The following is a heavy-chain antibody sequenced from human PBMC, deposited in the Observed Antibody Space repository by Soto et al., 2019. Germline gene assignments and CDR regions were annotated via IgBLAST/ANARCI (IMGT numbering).Heavy chain of an antibody. CDR3: ARSTVLYYYDSSGYSY. D-gene: IGHD3-22*01. J-gene: IGHJ4*02. V-gene: IGHV3-11*01. CDR1: GFTFSDYY. CDR2: ISSSGSTI. Sequence: GGSLRLSCAASGFTFSDYYMSWIRQAPGKGLEWVSYISSSGSTIYYADSVKGRFTISRDNAKNSLYLQMNSLRAEDTAVYYCARSTVLYYYDSSGYSYWGQGTLVTVSS.